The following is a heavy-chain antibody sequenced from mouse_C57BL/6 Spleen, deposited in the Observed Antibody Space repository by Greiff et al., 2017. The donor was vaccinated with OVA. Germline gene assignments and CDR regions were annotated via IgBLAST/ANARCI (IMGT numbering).Heavy chain of an antibody. CDR1: GYTFTSYW. CDR3: ADGNRVGY. V-gene: IGHV1-5*01. D-gene: IGHD2-1*01. Sequence: VQLQQSGPVLARPGASVKMSCKTSGYTFTSYWMHWVNQRPGQGLEWIGAIYPGNSDTSSNQKFKGKAKLTSVTSASTPYMELSSLTNEDSAGYYCADGNRVGYWGQGTLVTVSA. CDR2: IYPGNSDT. J-gene: IGHJ3*01.